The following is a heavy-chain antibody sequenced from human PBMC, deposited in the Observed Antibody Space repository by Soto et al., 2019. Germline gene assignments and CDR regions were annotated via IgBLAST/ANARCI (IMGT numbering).Heavy chain of an antibody. Sequence: GGSLRLSCAASGFTFSSYTMNWVRQAPGKGLEWVSSISSSGSYIHYADSVKGRFTISRDNAKNSLFLQMDSLRAEDKAVYYCARDVETSMDGLNYFDPWGQGTLVTVSS. D-gene: IGHD5-18*01. CDR2: ISSSGSYI. CDR1: GFTFSSYT. V-gene: IGHV3-21*01. J-gene: IGHJ5*02. CDR3: ARDVETSMDGLNYFDP.